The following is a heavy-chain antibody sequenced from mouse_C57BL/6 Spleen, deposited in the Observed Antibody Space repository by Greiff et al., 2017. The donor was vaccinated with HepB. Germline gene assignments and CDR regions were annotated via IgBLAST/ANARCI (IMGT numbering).Heavy chain of an antibody. J-gene: IGHJ2*01. CDR3: ASHYDGSLRSYYFDY. CDR2: INPNYGTT. CDR1: GYSFTDYN. V-gene: IGHV1-39*01. Sequence: VQLKESGPELVKPGASVKISCKASGYSFTDYNMNWVKQSNGKSLEWIGVINPNYGTTSYNQKFKGKATLTVDQSSSTAYMQLNSLTSEDSAVYYCASHYDGSLRSYYFDYWGQGTTLTVSS. D-gene: IGHD2-3*01.